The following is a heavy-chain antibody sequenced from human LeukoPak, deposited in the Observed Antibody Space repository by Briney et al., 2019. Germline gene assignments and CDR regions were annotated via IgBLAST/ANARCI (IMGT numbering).Heavy chain of an antibody. D-gene: IGHD6-19*01. V-gene: IGHV3-74*01. Sequence: GGSLRLSCAASGFTFSTYWMHWVRQAPGKGLVWVSRINSDGSRTTYADSVKGRFTISRDNAKNTLYLQMNSLRTEDTAVYYCAGPETQYSSGLDGFDIWGQGTMVTVSS. J-gene: IGHJ3*02. CDR3: AGPETQYSSGLDGFDI. CDR2: INSDGSRT. CDR1: GFTFSTYW.